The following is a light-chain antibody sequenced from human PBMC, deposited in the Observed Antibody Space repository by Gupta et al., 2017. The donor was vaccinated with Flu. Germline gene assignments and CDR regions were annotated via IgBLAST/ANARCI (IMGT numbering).Light chain of an antibody. CDR3: ALYTGSGIWV. Sequence: QTVVTQEPSFSVSPGGTVTLTCGLTSGSVSTSFYPSWYQQTPGHAPRTLIYTTNSRSAGVPDRFFGSILGNKAALTITGAQADDESDYYCALYTGSGIWVFGGGTRVTVL. CDR1: SGSVSTSFY. V-gene: IGLV8-61*01. CDR2: TTN. J-gene: IGLJ3*02.